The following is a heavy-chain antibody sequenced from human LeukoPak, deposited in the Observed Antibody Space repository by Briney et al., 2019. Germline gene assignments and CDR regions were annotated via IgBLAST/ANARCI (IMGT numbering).Heavy chain of an antibody. CDR3: ASLGNVDAFDI. CDR1: GGSISIYY. D-gene: IGHD7-27*01. CDR2: IYTSGST. Sequence: SETLSPTCSVPGGSISIYYWSWIRQPPGKGLEWIGYIYTSGSTNYNPSLKSRVTISVDTSKNQFSLKLSSVTAADTAVYYCASLGNVDAFDIWGQGTMVTVSS. J-gene: IGHJ3*02. V-gene: IGHV4-4*09.